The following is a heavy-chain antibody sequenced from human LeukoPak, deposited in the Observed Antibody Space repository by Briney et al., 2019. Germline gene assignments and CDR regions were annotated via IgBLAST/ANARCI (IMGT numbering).Heavy chain of an antibody. CDR3: AKGDSSGWSLDY. J-gene: IGHJ4*02. V-gene: IGHV3-33*06. CDR1: GFTFSSHG. CDR2: IWYDGSNK. D-gene: IGHD6-19*01. Sequence: GESLKISCAASGFTFSSHGMHWVRQAPGKGLEWVAVIWYDGSNKYYADSVKGRFTISRDNSKNTLYLQMNSLRAEDTAVYYCAKGDSSGWSLDYWGQGTLVTVSS.